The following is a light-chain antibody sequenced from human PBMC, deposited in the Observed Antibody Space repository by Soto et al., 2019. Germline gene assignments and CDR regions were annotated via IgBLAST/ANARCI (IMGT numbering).Light chain of an antibody. CDR2: RAS. J-gene: IGKJ5*01. Sequence: EVLMTQSPATLSVSPGERVTLSCRASQCVSSNSAWYQQTPGPRPRLLVYRASTRTLGTPAWFSGSESGTESTLTISSLQAEDFAFYYCQQYNSCPITFGQGTRLEI. V-gene: IGKV3D-15*01. CDR1: QCVSSN. CDR3: QQYNSCPIT.